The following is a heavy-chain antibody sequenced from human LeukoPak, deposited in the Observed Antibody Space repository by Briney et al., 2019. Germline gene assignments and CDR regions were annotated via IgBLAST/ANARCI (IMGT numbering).Heavy chain of an antibody. V-gene: IGHV4-34*01. CDR1: GGSFSGYY. CDR2: INHSGST. D-gene: IGHD3-10*01. J-gene: IGHJ4*02. Sequence: SETLSLTCAVYGGSFSGYYWSWIRQPPGKGLEWIGEINHSGSTNYNPSLKSRVTISVDTSKNQSSLKLSSVTAADTAVYFCVRDRELTYWGQGILVTVSS. CDR3: VRDRELTY.